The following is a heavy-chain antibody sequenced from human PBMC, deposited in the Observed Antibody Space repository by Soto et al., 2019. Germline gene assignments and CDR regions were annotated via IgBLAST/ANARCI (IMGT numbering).Heavy chain of an antibody. D-gene: IGHD3-10*01. CDR2: IHYSGST. CDR3: ARHRFGLDC. J-gene: IGHJ4*02. V-gene: IGHV4-59*08. CDR1: GGSISNYY. Sequence: QVQLQESGPGLVKPSETLSLTCTVSGGSISNYYWSWIRQPPGKGLEYIGYIHYSGSTNYNPSLKSRVTISLDTSRNQFSLTLSSVAAADTAVYDCARHRFGLDCWGQGTLVTVSS.